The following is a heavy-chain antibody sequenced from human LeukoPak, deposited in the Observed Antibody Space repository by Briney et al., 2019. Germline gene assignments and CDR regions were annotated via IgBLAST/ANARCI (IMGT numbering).Heavy chain of an antibody. CDR3: ARDTTMVGAYDAFDI. Sequence: SVKVSCKASGGTFSSYAISWVRQAPGQGLEWKGRIIPIFGTANYAQKFQGRVTITTDESTSTAYMELSSLRSEDTAVYYCARDTTMVGAYDAFDIWGQGTMVTVSS. CDR2: IIPIFGTA. V-gene: IGHV1-69*05. CDR1: GGTFSSYA. J-gene: IGHJ3*02. D-gene: IGHD4/OR15-4a*01.